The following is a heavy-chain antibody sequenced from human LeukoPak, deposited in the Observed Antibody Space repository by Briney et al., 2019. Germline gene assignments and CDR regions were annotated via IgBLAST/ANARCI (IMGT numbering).Heavy chain of an antibody. CDR3: AKDALSQFGEFYSMDV. CDR2: IRYDGSNK. D-gene: IGHD3-10*01. V-gene: IGHV3-30*02. Sequence: TGGSLRLSCAASGFTFSSYGMHWVRQAPGKGLEWVAFIRYDGSNKYYADSVKGRFTISRDNSKNTLYLQMNSLRAEDTAVYYCAKDALSQFGEFYSMDVWGKGTTVTVSS. J-gene: IGHJ6*03. CDR1: GFTFSSYG.